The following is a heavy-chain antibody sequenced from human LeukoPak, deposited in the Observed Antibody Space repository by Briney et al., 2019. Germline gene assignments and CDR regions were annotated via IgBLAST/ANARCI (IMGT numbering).Heavy chain of an antibody. CDR1: GFSFSSYW. J-gene: IGHJ4*02. Sequence: PGGSLRLSCAASGFSFSSYWMSWVRQAPGKGLEWVANIKQDGSEKYYVDSVKGRFTISRDNAKNSLYLQMNSLRAEDTAVYYCARVAWVTPPFWYFDYWGQGTLVTVSS. V-gene: IGHV3-7*01. D-gene: IGHD2-21*02. CDR3: ARVAWVTPPFWYFDY. CDR2: IKQDGSEK.